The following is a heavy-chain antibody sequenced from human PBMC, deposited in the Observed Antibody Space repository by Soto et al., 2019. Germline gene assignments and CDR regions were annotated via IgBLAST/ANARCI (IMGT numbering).Heavy chain of an antibody. CDR3: ASLNMVRGFLGGWFDP. CDR1: GFTFSSYA. V-gene: IGHV3-30-3*01. J-gene: IGHJ5*02. D-gene: IGHD3-10*01. CDR2: ISYDGSNK. Sequence: PGGSLRLSCAASGFTFSSYAMHWVRQAPGKGLEWVAVISYDGSNKYYADSVKGRFTISRDNSKNTLYLQMNSLRAEDTAVYYCASLNMVRGFLGGWFDPWGQGTLVTVSS.